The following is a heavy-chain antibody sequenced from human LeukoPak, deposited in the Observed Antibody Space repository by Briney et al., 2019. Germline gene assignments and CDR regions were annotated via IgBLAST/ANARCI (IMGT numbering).Heavy chain of an antibody. CDR1: GFTFSSYW. CDR2: ISTDGSIT. V-gene: IGHV3-74*01. D-gene: IGHD5-18*01. CDR3: AKGDTAMDPIDY. Sequence: GGSLRLSCAASGFTFSSYWMHWVRQAPGKGLVWVSRISTDGSITDYADPVKGRFTISRDNSKNTLYLQMNSLRAEDTAVYYCAKGDTAMDPIDYWGQGTLVTVSS. J-gene: IGHJ4*02.